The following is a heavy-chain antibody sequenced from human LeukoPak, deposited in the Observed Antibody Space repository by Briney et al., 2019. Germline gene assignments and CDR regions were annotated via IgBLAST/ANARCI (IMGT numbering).Heavy chain of an antibody. CDR2: IKGDESAR. V-gene: IGHV3-7*01. D-gene: IGHD1-26*01. J-gene: IGHJ4*02. CDR3: ARDVVGSLDY. CDR1: GFTFSTYW. Sequence: PGGSLRLSCAASGFTFSTYWMAWVRQAPGKGLEWVANIKGDESARHQADSVKGRFTISRDNTQNSLYLQVSNLRGDDTAVYYCARDVVGSLDYWGQGTLVTVSS.